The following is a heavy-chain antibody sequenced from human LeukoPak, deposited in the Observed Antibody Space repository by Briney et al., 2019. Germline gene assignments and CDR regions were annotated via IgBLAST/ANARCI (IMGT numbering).Heavy chain of an antibody. CDR3: AREGYYYYYGMDV. V-gene: IGHV3-7*03. Sequence: GGSPRLSCAASGFTFSSYWMSWVRQAPGKGLEWVANIKQDGSEKYYVDSVKGRFTISRDNAKNSLYLQMNSLRAEDTAVYYCAREGYYYYYGMDVWGQGTTVTVSS. CDR2: IKQDGSEK. CDR1: GFTFSSYW. J-gene: IGHJ6*02.